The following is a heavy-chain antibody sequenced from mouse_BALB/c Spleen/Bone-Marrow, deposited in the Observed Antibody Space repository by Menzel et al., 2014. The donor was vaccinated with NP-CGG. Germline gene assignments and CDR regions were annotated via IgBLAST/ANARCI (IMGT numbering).Heavy chain of an antibody. Sequence: EVQGVERGGGLVQPKGSLKLSCAASGFTFNTYAMNWVRQAPGRGLEWVARIRSKSNNYATYYADSVKDRFTISRDDSQSMLYLQMNNLKTEDTAMYYCVRQNYDYAWFAYWGQGTLVTVPA. J-gene: IGHJ3*01. CDR1: GFTFNTYA. D-gene: IGHD2-4*01. CDR2: IRSKSNNYAT. V-gene: IGHV10-1*02. CDR3: VRQNYDYAWFAY.